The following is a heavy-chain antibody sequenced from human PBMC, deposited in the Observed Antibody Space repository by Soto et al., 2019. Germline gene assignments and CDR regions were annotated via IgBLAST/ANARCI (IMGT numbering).Heavy chain of an antibody. J-gene: IGHJ5*02. D-gene: IGHD6-25*01. Sequence: EVQLLESGGGLVQPGTSLRLSCAASGFTSSGFTFSSYAMSWVRQAPGKGLEWVSSITGSGDNTYYADSVKGRFTISRDNSKNTLFLQMNSLRAEDTAVYYCAKDRAAAAPRVRFDPWGQGTLVTVSS. CDR3: AKDRAAAAPRVRFDP. CDR1: GFTFSSYA. CDR2: ITGSGDNT. V-gene: IGHV3-23*01.